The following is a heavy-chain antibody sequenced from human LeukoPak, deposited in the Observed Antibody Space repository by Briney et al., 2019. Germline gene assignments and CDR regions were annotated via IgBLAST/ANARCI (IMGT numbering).Heavy chain of an antibody. CDR3: AKLQGAAAASDWFDP. Sequence: SETLSLTCIVSGGSVSSGSHFWSWIRQPPGKGLEWIGYIYYTGSTNYNPSLKSRLTISIDTSKNQFSLKLTSVTTAETAVYYCAKLQGAAAASDWFDPWGQGTLVTVSS. CDR1: GGSVSSGSHF. CDR2: IYYTGST. V-gene: IGHV4-61*01. J-gene: IGHJ5*02. D-gene: IGHD6-13*01.